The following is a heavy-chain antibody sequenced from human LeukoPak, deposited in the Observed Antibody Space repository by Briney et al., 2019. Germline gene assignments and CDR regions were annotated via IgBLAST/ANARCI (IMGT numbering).Heavy chain of an antibody. CDR2: ISGSGGST. Sequence: GGSLRLSCAASGFTFSSYAISWVRQAPGKGLEWVSAISGSGGSTYYADSVKGRFTISRDNSKNTLYLQMNSLRAEDTAVYYCAKVLKSSNYEYYFDYWGQGTLVTVSS. CDR3: AKVLKSSNYEYYFDY. J-gene: IGHJ4*02. V-gene: IGHV3-23*01. D-gene: IGHD4-4*01. CDR1: GFTFSSYA.